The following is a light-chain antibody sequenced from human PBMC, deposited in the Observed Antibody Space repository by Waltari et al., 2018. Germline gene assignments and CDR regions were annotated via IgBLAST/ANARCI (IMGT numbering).Light chain of an antibody. CDR1: QSLVHSDGNTY. J-gene: IGKJ1*01. V-gene: IGKV2-30*02. CDR3: MQGIHWPRS. CDR2: KVS. Sequence: DVVMTQSPLSLPVTLGQPASISCRSSQSLVHSDGNTYLSWFQQRPGQSPRRLIYKVSYRDSGVPDRFSGSGSGTDFTLKISRVEAEDIAIYYCMQGIHWPRSFGQGTKVEIE.